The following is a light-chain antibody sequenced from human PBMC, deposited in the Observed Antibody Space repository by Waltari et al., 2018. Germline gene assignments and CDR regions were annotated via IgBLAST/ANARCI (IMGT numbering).Light chain of an antibody. J-gene: IGKJ4*01. Sequence: DIQMTQSPSTLSASVGDRVTITCRASQSIITWLAWYQQKPGKAPTLLVYKASSLESGVTSRFSGSGSGTEFTLTISSLQSDDFAPYYCQQYNKYPLTFGGGTKVEI. V-gene: IGKV1-5*03. CDR3: QQYNKYPLT. CDR2: KAS. CDR1: QSIITW.